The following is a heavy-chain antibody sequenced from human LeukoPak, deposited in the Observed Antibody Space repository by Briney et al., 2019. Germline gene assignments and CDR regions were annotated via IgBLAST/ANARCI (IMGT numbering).Heavy chain of an antibody. CDR2: ISSSSSYI. J-gene: IGHJ6*02. CDR1: GFTFSSYS. D-gene: IGHD3-16*01. Sequence: GGSLRPSCAASGFTFSSYSMNWVRQAPGKGLEWVSSISSSSSYIYYADSVKGRFTIFRDNAKNSLYLQMSNLRAEDTAVYFCARGGGLDVWGQGATVTVSS. V-gene: IGHV3-21*04. CDR3: ARGGGLDV.